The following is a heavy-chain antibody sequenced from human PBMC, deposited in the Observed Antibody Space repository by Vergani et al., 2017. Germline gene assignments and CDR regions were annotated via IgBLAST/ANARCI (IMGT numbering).Heavy chain of an antibody. Sequence: EVQLVESGGGLVKPGGSLRLSCVVSGFDFSSYIMNWVRQAPGKGLEWVSFVSTGTKSQSYAESVKGRFTISRDSAKNSLYLQMNSLRAEDTGVYYCARDRYYLGSGSYPYFYYYGLDVWGQGTAVTVSS. CDR2: VSTGTKSQ. V-gene: IGHV3-21*05. CDR1: GFDFSSYI. D-gene: IGHD3-10*01. J-gene: IGHJ6*02. CDR3: ARDRYYLGSGSYPYFYYYGLDV.